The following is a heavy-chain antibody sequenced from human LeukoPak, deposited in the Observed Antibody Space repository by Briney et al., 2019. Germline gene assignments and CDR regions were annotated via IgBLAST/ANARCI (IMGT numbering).Heavy chain of an antibody. CDR1: GYTFTDYF. D-gene: IGHD2-15*01. CDR2: MNSNGGGA. J-gene: IGHJ4*02. CDR3: ARGHCSIGTCDVFYFDY. Sequence: ASVKVSCKASGYTFTDYFMHWVRQAPGQGLEWMGWMNSNGGGANYAQKFQGRVTMTRDTSTSTAYMELSSLRSDDSAVYYCARGHCSIGTCDVFYFDYWGQGILVTVSS. V-gene: IGHV1-2*02.